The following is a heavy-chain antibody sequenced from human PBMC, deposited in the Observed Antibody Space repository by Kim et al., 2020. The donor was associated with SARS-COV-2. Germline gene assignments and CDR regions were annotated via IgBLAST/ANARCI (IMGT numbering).Heavy chain of an antibody. D-gene: IGHD3-9*01. Sequence: ASVKVSCKASGYTFTSYGISWVRQAPGQGLEWMGWISAYNGNTNYAQKLQGRVTMTTDTSTSTAYMELRSLRSDDTAVYYCAGVGGPYYDILTGYYNVMGYWGQGTLVTVSS. CDR2: ISAYNGNT. CDR1: GYTFTSYG. V-gene: IGHV1-18*01. CDR3: AGVGGPYYDILTGYYNVMGY. J-gene: IGHJ4*02.